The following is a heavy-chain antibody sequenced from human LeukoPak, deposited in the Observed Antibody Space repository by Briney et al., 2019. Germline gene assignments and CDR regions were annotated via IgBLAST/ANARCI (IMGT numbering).Heavy chain of an antibody. CDR2: IYSGGST. V-gene: IGHV3-53*04. Sequence: PGGSLRLSCAASGFTVSSNYMSWVRQAPGKGLEWVSVIYSGGSTYYADSVKGRFTISRHNSKNTLYLQMNSLRAEDTAVYYCAREAMVGSYPNYYYYYGMDVWGQGTTVTVSS. D-gene: IGHD1-26*01. CDR1: GFTVSSNY. CDR3: AREAMVGSYPNYYYYYGMDV. J-gene: IGHJ6*02.